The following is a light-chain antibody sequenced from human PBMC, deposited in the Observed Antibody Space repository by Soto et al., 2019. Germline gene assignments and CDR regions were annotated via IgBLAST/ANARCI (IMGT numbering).Light chain of an antibody. J-gene: IGLJ3*02. CDR2: EVS. V-gene: IGLV2-14*01. CDR3: SSYTSSSTRV. Sequence: QSALTQPASVSGSPGQSITISCTGTSSDVGGYNYVSWYQQHPGKAPKLMIYEVSNRPSGVSNRFSGSKSGNTASLTISGLQAEDEADYYCSSYTSSSTRVFGGGTQVNVL. CDR1: SSDVGGYNY.